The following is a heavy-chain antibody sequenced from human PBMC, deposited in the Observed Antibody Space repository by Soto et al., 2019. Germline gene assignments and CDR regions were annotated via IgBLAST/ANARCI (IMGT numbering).Heavy chain of an antibody. Sequence: GASVKVSCKASGGTFSSYAISWGRQAPGQGLEWMGGIIPIFGTANYAQKFQGRVTITADESTSTAYMELSSLRSEDTAVYYCAIARAAPDNWFDPRGQRILGTVSS. CDR1: GGTFSSYA. D-gene: IGHD6-13*01. V-gene: IGHV1-69*13. J-gene: IGHJ5*02. CDR2: IIPIFGTA. CDR3: AIARAAPDNWFDP.